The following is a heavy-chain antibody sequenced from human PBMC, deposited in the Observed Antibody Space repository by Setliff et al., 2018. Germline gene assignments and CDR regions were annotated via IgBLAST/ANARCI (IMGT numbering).Heavy chain of an antibody. Sequence: ASVKVSCKTSGYGFTSHYFHWLRQAPGQGLEWMGWISAYKGNTNYAQKFQGRLTVTTDTSTSTAYMELSSLRFDDTAVYYCARGNPAERYEYWGQGTLVTVSS. D-gene: IGHD5-12*01. J-gene: IGHJ1*01. CDR3: ARGNPAERYEY. V-gene: IGHV1-18*04. CDR2: ISAYKGNT. CDR1: GYGFTSHY.